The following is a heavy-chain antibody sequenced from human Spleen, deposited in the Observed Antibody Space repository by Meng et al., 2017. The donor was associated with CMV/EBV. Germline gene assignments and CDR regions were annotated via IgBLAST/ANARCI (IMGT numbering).Heavy chain of an antibody. J-gene: IGHJ4*02. CDR2: IFHSGST. D-gene: IGHD4-23*01. CDR3: ARVTFRRSLGGNPSYFDS. V-gene: IGHV4-4*02. Sequence: SETLSLTCAVSGGPIRSSDWWNWVRQPPGKGLEWIGEIFHSGSTNYNPSLKSRVTMSVDKSKNQFSLKLSSVTAADTAVYYCARVTFRRSLGGNPSYFDSWGQGSLVTVSS. CDR1: GGPIRSSDW.